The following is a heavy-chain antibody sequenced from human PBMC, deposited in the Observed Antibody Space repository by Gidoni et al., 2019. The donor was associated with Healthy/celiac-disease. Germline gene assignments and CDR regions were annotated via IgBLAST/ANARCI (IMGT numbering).Heavy chain of an antibody. J-gene: IGHJ4*02. CDR3: AKMAYYYGSGSYQKRFDY. CDR1: GFTFSSYA. Sequence: EVQLLESGGGLVQPGGSLRLSCAASGFTFSSYAMSWVRQAPGKGLEWVSAISGSGGSTYYADSVKGRFTISRDNSKNTLYLQMNSLRAEDTAVYYCAKMAYYYGSGSYQKRFDYWGQGTLVTVSS. D-gene: IGHD3-10*01. V-gene: IGHV3-23*01. CDR2: ISGSGGST.